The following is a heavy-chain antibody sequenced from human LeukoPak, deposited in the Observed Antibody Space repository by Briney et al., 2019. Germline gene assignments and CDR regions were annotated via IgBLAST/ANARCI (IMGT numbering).Heavy chain of an antibody. J-gene: IGHJ6*02. Sequence: GESLKISCKGSGYSFTTYWIAWVRQMPGKGLEWMGIIYPGDSDTRYSPSFQGQVTISADKSISTAYLQWSSLKASDTAMYYCARSRGVGGYYYYYYGMDVWGQGTTVTVSS. CDR1: GYSFTTYW. CDR3: ARSRGVGGYYYYYYGMDV. V-gene: IGHV5-51*01. CDR2: IYPGDSDT.